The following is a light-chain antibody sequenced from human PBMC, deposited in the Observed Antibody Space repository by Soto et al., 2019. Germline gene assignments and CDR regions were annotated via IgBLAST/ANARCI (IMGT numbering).Light chain of an antibody. V-gene: IGKV3-15*01. J-gene: IGKJ1*01. CDR1: QTVSSS. Sequence: EIIMTQSPATLSLSAVGRATLSCRASQTVSSSLAWYQQKPGQAPRLLIYGASTRATGIPARFSGSGSGTEFTLTISSLQSEDFAVYYCQQYNNWPPWTFGPGTKVDIK. CDR3: QQYNNWPPWT. CDR2: GAS.